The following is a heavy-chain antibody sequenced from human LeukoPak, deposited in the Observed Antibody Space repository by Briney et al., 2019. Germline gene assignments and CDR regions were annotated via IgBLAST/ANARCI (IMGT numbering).Heavy chain of an antibody. J-gene: IGHJ6*02. Sequence: VASVKVSCKASGGTFSSYAISWVRQAPGQGLEWMGGISPIFGTANYAQKFQGRVTITADESTSTTYMELSRLRSDDTAVYYCARLDGGNAPYGMDVWGQGTTVTVSS. D-gene: IGHD4-23*01. CDR3: ARLDGGNAPYGMDV. CDR1: GGTFSSYA. V-gene: IGHV1-69*01. CDR2: ISPIFGTA.